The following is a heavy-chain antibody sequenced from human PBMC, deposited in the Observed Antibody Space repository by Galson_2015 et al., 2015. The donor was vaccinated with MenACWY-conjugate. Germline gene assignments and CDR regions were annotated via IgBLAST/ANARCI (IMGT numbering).Heavy chain of an antibody. CDR2: ISSSGGST. V-gene: IGHV3-23*01. CDR3: AKSMGYYGSGRGAFDI. CDR1: GFTFSSYA. D-gene: IGHD3-10*01. Sequence: SLRLSCAASGFTFSSYAMSWVRQAPGKGLEWVSAISSSGGSTYYADSVKGRFTISRDNSKNTLYLQMNSLRAEDTAVYYCAKSMGYYGSGRGAFDIWGQGTMVTVSS. J-gene: IGHJ3*02.